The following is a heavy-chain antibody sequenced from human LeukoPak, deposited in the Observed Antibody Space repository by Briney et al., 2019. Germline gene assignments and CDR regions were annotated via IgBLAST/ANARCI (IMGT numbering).Heavy chain of an antibody. J-gene: IGHJ5*02. CDR1: GCCFTSYW. Sequence: GGSLQIFSWGSGCCFTSYWSSCWRRLPAEDVLWLGIIYPGDSDTTYSPSFQDHVTISADKSISTAYLQWSRLKPSDTAMYYCARQGYDILTGDSNWFDRWGQGTLVTVSS. CDR2: IYPGDSDT. D-gene: IGHD3-9*01. CDR3: ARQGYDILTGDSNWFDR. V-gene: IGHV5-51*01.